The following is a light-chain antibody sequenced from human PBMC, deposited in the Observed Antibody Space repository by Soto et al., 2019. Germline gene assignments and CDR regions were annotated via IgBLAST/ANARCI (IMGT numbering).Light chain of an antibody. CDR3: QQSYSSSPIT. J-gene: IGKJ5*01. CDR2: AAS. Sequence: DIQLTQSPSSLSASVGDRVTMTCRASETISTFLNWYQHKPGKAPRLLISAASRLQSGVPPRFSGSGYGTEFTLTINSLRPEDFASYYCQQSYSSSPITFGPGTRLEIK. V-gene: IGKV1-39*01. CDR1: ETISTF.